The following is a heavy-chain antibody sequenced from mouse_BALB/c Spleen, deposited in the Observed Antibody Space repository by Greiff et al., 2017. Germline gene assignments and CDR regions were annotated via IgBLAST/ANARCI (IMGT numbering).Heavy chain of an antibody. J-gene: IGHJ4*01. V-gene: IGHV5-9-4*01. Sequence: VQLKESGGGLVKPGGSLKLSCAVSGFTFSSYAMSWVRQSPEKRLEWVAEISSGGSYTYYPDTVTGRFTISRDNAKNTLYLEMSSLRSEDTAMYYCARTYYSSMDYWGQGTSVTVSS. D-gene: IGHD2-10*01. CDR3: ARTYYSSMDY. CDR2: ISSGGSYT. CDR1: GFTFSSYA.